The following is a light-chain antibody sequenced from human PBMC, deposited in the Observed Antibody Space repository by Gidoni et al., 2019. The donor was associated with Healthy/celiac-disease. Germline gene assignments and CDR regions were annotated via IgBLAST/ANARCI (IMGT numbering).Light chain of an antibody. CDR2: GAS. V-gene: IGKV3-15*01. CDR1: QSVSSN. Sequence: EIVMTQSPATLSVSPGDSATLSCSASQSVSSNLAWYQQKPGQAPRLLIDGASTRATGIPARFSGSGSGTEFTLTISSLQSEDFAVYYCQQYNNWPPVTFGQGTKLEIK. J-gene: IGKJ2*01. CDR3: QQYNNWPPVT.